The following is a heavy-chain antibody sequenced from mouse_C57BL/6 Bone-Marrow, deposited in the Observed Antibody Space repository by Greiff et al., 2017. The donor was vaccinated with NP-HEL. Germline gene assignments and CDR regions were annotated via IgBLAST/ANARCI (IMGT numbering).Heavy chain of an antibody. V-gene: IGHV1-82*01. D-gene: IGHD1-1*01. CDR1: GYAFSSSW. J-gene: IGHJ3*01. CDR3: AREEESYYEFAY. Sequence: QVQLQQSGPELVKPGASVKISCKASGYAFSSSWMNWVKQRPGKGLEWIGRIYPGDGDTNYNGKFKGKATLTADKSSSTAYMQLSSLTSEDSAVYFCAREEESYYEFAYWGQGTLVTVSA. CDR2: IYPGDGDT.